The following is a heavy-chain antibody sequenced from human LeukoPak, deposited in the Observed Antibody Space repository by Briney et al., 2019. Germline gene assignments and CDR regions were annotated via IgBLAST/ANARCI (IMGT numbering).Heavy chain of an antibody. V-gene: IGHV4-59*01. J-gene: IGHJ5*02. D-gene: IGHD3-10*01. CDR1: GGSISSYY. CDR2: IYYSGST. Sequence: PSETLSLTCTVSGGSISSYYWSWIRQPPGKGLEWIGYIYYSGSTNYNPSLKSRVTISVDTSKNQFSLKLSSVTAADTAVYYCARAYYYGSGSYFTGPGEFDPWGQGTLVTVSS. CDR3: ARAYYYGSGSYFTGPGEFDP.